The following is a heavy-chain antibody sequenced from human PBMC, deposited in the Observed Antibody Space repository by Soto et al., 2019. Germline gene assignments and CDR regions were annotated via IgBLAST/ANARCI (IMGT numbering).Heavy chain of an antibody. V-gene: IGHV2-5*02. CDR2: FYWEDDK. Sequence: QITLKESGPTLVKPTQTLTLTCTYSGFSLRTTGVGVGWIRQPPGKALEWLGIFYWEDDKRYSPSLKNRLTLPNDFSKSQVVLTLTHMDPVDTATYFCAHTWGLPFDHWGQGTLVIVSS. D-gene: IGHD3-16*01. CDR3: AHTWGLPFDH. J-gene: IGHJ4*02. CDR1: GFSLRTTGVG.